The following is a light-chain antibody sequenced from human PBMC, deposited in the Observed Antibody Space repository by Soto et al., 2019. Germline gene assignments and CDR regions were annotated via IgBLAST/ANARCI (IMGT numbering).Light chain of an antibody. J-gene: IGKJ4*01. CDR2: GAS. CDR3: QQYASSPLT. V-gene: IGKV3-20*01. CDR1: QSVRSNY. Sequence: EIVLTQSPGTLSLSSGERATLSCRASQSVRSNYLAWYQQKPGQAPRLLIYGASSRATGIPDRFGGSGSGTDLTLTISRLEPEDFAVYYCQQYASSPLTFGGGNKVEIK.